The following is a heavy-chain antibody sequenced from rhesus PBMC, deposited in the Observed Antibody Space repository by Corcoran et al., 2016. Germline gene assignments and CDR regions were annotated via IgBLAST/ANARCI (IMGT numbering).Heavy chain of an antibody. V-gene: IGHV4-147*01. Sequence: QVQLRESGPGLVQPSETLSLTCSLSRCSMGAPHWSWFRQSPGGGLEWIGGIKGDTGSTNFNPSPSSRVAMSRVASKNQFFLRLTSVTAADTAVFYCASSVYYGDSWGQGLLVTVSS. CDR1: RCSMGAPH. J-gene: IGHJ4*01. CDR3: ASSVYYGDS. D-gene: IGHD3-22*01. CDR2: IKGDTGST.